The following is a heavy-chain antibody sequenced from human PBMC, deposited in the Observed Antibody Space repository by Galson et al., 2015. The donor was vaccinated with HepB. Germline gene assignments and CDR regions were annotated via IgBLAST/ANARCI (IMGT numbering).Heavy chain of an antibody. CDR1: GGTFNSHT. CDR2: IIPRFGTT. Sequence: SVNVSCKASGGTFNSHTISWVRQAPGQGLEWMGEIIPRFGTTKYSQKFKGRVKTTADETTSTAYMKLSRLGSEDTAVYSCAVSVVVVEHSYGIDVWGQGTTVTVSS. J-gene: IGHJ6*02. CDR3: AVSVVVVEHSYGIDV. V-gene: IGHV1-69*13. D-gene: IGHD3-22*01.